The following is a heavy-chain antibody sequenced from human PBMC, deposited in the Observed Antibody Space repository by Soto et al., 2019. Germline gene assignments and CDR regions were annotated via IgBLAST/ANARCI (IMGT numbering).Heavy chain of an antibody. CDR1: GFTFSSYG. Sequence: QVQLVESGGGVVQPGRSLRLSCAASGFTFSSYGMHWVRQAPGKGLEWVAVISYDGSNKYYADSVKGRFTISRDNSKNTLYLQMNSLRAEDTAVYYCAKDRAGYCSSRIVCRYYYMDVWGKGTTVTVSS. D-gene: IGHD2-2*01. V-gene: IGHV3-30*18. CDR2: ISYDGSNK. CDR3: AKDRAGYCSSRIVCRYYYMDV. J-gene: IGHJ6*03.